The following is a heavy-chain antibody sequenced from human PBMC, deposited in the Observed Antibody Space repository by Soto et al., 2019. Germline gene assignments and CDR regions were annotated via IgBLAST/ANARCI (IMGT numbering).Heavy chain of an antibody. V-gene: IGHV1-8*01. CDR2: MNPNSGNA. CDR1: GYSVTRHD. CDR3: ARGAYNDYSHWFDP. J-gene: IGHJ5*02. D-gene: IGHD4-4*01. Sequence: QVQLVQSGAEVRKPGASVRVSCKATGYSVTRHDINWLRQAAGQGLEWMGWMNPNSGNAVYAQKFQSRVTMTRNTSITTAYIEVTSLKSEDTAVYFCARGAYNDYSHWFDPWGQGTLVTVSS.